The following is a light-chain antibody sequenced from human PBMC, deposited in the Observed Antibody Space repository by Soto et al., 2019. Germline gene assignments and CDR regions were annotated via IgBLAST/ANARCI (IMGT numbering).Light chain of an antibody. J-gene: IGKJ1*01. Sequence: EILVTQSPGTLSLSAGETATLSCRASQTIGRNYVAWYQQKPGKAPKLLIFGTSTRATGIPARFSASGSGTDFTLTISDVQPEDFAPYYCHQRQSWPRTFGQGTKVDIK. V-gene: IGKV3D-20*02. CDR2: GTS. CDR1: QTIGRNY. CDR3: HQRQSWPRT.